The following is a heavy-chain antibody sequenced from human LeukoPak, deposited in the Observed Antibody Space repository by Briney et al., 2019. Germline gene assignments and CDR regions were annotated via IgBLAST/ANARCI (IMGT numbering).Heavy chain of an antibody. D-gene: IGHD6-13*01. CDR2: IKTKTDGETT. CDR1: GFTFSNAW. J-gene: IGHJ4*02. V-gene: IGHV3-15*01. Sequence: PGGSLRLSCAASGFTFSNAWMSWVRQAPGKGLEWVGRIKTKTDGETTDYAAPVKGRFTISRDDSKNSLYLQMNSLRAEDTAVYYCARVGHSSSWHWGQGTLVTVSS. CDR3: ARVGHSSSWH.